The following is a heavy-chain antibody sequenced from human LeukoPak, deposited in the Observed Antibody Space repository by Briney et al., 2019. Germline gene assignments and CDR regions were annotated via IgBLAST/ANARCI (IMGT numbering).Heavy chain of an antibody. CDR1: GFIFSSYG. CDR3: AKSHYYDSSGYVDF. D-gene: IGHD3-22*01. CDR2: IRYDGSNN. Sequence: GGSLRLSCAASGFIFSSYGMHWVRQAPGKGLEWVAFIRYDGSNNYYADSVKGRFTISRDNSKNTLYLQMNSLRAEDTAVYYCAKSHYYDSSGYVDFWGQGTLVTVSS. J-gene: IGHJ4*02. V-gene: IGHV3-30*02.